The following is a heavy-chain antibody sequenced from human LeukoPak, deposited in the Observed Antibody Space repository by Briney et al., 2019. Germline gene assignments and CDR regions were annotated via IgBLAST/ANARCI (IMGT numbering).Heavy chain of an antibody. D-gene: IGHD3-22*01. J-gene: IGHJ4*02. CDR1: GGSLSSYY. CDR2: ISDTGTT. V-gene: IGHV4-59*01. CDR3: ATGYYEPFEK. Sequence: PETLSLSCTVSGGSLSSYYWNWIRQPPGKGPEWIGCISDTGTTKYNPAFKCRVTISVDTSKNQFSLKLTSVTAADTAVYFCATGYYEPFEKWGQGTLVSVSS.